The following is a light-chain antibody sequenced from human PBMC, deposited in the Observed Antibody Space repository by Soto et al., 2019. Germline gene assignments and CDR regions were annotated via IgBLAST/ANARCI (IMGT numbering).Light chain of an antibody. CDR2: DVS. J-gene: IGLJ1*01. CDR3: SSFTTSSTLV. V-gene: IGLV2-14*01. CDR1: SSDVGSFDS. Sequence: QSALTQPASVSGSPGQSITISCTGTSSDVGSFDSVAWYQHNPGKAPKLMIYDVSNRPSGVSSRFSGSKSGNTASLSISGLQTEDEANYYCSSFTTSSTLVFGTGTKVTVL.